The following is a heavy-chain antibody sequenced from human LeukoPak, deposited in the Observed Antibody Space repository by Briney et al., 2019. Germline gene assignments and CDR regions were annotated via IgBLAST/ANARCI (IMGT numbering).Heavy chain of an antibody. V-gene: IGHV5-51*01. CDR2: IYPGDSDT. Sequence: GESLKISCKGSGYSFTSYWIGWARQMPGKDLEWMGIIYPGDSDTIYRPSFQGQVTFSADKSINTAYLQWSSLKASDTAMYYCAKSRGANWYFDLWGRGTLVTVSS. CDR3: AKSRGANWYFDL. J-gene: IGHJ2*01. CDR1: GYSFTSYW. D-gene: IGHD1-26*01.